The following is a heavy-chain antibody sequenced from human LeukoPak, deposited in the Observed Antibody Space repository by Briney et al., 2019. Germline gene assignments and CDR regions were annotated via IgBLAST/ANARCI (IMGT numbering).Heavy chain of an antibody. CDR2: ISSSSSYI. CDR1: GFTFSSYE. J-gene: IGHJ6*02. Sequence: GGSPRLSCAASGFTFSSYEMNWVRQAPGKGLEWVSSISSSSSYIYYADSVKGRFTISRDNAKNSLYLQMNSLRAEDTAVYYCARAIRLAAAAPLTGGMDVWGQGTTVTVSS. CDR3: ARAIRLAAAAPLTGGMDV. D-gene: IGHD6-13*01. V-gene: IGHV3-21*01.